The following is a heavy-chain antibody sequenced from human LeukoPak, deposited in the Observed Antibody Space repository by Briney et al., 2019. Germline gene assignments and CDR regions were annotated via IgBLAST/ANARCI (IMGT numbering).Heavy chain of an antibody. CDR3: ARGRSSGWYRNWFDP. CDR1: GGSIAGTSFY. D-gene: IGHD6-19*01. CDR2: IYTSGST. V-gene: IGHV4-61*02. Sequence: SETLSLTCTVSGGSIAGTSFYWSWIRQPAGKGLEWIGRIYTSGSTNYNPSLKSRVTISLDTSKNQFSLKLSSVTAADTAVYYCARGRSSGWYRNWFDPWGQGTLVTVSS. J-gene: IGHJ5*02.